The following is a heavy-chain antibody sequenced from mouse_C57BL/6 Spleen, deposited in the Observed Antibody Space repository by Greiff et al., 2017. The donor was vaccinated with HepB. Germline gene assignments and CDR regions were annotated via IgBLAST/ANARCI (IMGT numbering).Heavy chain of an antibody. J-gene: IGHJ3*01. CDR2: IDPSDSYT. CDR1: GYTFTSYW. D-gene: IGHD2-1*01. V-gene: IGHV1-59*01. CDR3: ANIYYGNPAWFAY. Sequence: QVQLQQPGAELVRPGTSVKLSCKASGYTFTSYWMHWVKQRPGQGLEWIGVIDPSDSYTNYNQKFKGKATLTVDTSSSTAYMQLSSLTSEASAVYYCANIYYGNPAWFAYWGQGTLVTVSA.